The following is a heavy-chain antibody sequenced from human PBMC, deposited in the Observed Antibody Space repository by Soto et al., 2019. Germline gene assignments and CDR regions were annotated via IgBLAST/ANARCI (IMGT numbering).Heavy chain of an antibody. CDR3: ARFQEGLGFIS. V-gene: IGHV1-8*01. Sequence: QVQLVQSGAEVKKPGASVKVSCKASGYTSTNLDINWVRQATGQGLEWMGWMNPNSDTGYAQKFQGRVTLTRDTSTRTVYKELRSLRFEDTAVYYCARFQEGLGFISWGQGTAVSVSS. J-gene: IGHJ5*02. CDR2: MNPNSDT. D-gene: IGHD3-3*02. CDR1: GYTSTNLD.